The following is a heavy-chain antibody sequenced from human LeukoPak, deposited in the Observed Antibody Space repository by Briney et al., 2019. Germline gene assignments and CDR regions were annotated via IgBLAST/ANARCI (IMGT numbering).Heavy chain of an antibody. D-gene: IGHD4-17*01. J-gene: IGHJ5*02. CDR1: GFTFRNYA. CDR2: IAATSGST. CDR3: AKAAYGDYVSWFDP. V-gene: IGHV3-23*01. Sequence: PGGSLRLSCAAFGFTFRNYAMNWVRQAPGQGLEWVSSIAATSGSTYYADSVKGRFTISRDNSKNKLYLQMNSMRAEDTAQYCCAKAAYGDYVSWFDPWGQGTLVTVSS.